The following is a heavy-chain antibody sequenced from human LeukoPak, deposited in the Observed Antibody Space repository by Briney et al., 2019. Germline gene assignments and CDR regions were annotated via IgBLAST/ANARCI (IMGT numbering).Heavy chain of an antibody. Sequence: ASVKVSCKASGYTFTGYYMHWVRQAPGQGLEWMGWINPNSGGTNYAQKFQGWVTMTRDTSISTAYMELSRLRSDDTAVYYCARDRSSGWESWYLDLWGRGTPVTVSS. CDR2: INPNSGGT. CDR1: GYTFTGYY. CDR3: ARDRSSGWESWYLDL. J-gene: IGHJ2*01. V-gene: IGHV1-2*04. D-gene: IGHD6-19*01.